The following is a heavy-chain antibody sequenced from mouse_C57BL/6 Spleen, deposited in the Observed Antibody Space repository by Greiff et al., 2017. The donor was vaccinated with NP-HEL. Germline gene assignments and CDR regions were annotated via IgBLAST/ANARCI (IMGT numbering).Heavy chain of an antibody. CDR1: GYTFTSYW. CDR3: ARDYVDSRGPLYAMDY. Sequence: QVQLQQPGAELVRPGTSVKLSCKASGYTFTSYWMHWVKQRPGQGLEWIGVIDPSDSYTNYNQKLKGKVTLTVDTSSSTAYMQLRSLTSEDSAVYYCARDYVDSRGPLYAMDYWGQGTSVTVSS. D-gene: IGHD1-1*01. CDR2: IDPSDSYT. J-gene: IGHJ4*01. V-gene: IGHV1-59*01.